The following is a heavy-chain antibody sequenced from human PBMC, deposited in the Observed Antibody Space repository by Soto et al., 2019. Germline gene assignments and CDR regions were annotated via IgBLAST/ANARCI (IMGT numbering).Heavy chain of an antibody. CDR2: IYYTGST. D-gene: IGHD6-25*01. V-gene: IGHV4-59*01. Sequence: SETLSLTCTVSGDSINNFYWSWIRQPPGKTLEWIGYIYYTGSTTYNPSLESRVNMSVDTSKNQFSLKLSSVSAADTAVYYCAKYRRTEAEGFTLDYWGRGTLVTVSS. J-gene: IGHJ4*02. CDR1: GDSINNFY. CDR3: AKYRRTEAEGFTLDY.